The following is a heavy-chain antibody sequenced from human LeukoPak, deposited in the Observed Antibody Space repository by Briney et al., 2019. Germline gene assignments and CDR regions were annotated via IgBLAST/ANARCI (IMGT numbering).Heavy chain of an antibody. CDR3: ARTYGDYDDAFEI. J-gene: IGHJ3*02. CDR2: ITWDSDTK. CDR1: GFTFDHYA. V-gene: IGHV3-9*03. D-gene: IGHD4-17*01. Sequence: PGGSLRLSCAASGFTFDHYAMHWVRQPPGKGLEWVSGITWDSDTKGYADSVKGRFTISRDNAKNSLYLQMNYLRTEDMAVYYCARTYGDYDDAFEIGGQGTGGIVFS.